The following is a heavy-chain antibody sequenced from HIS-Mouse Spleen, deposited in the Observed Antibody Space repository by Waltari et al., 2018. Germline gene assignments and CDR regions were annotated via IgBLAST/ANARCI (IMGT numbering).Heavy chain of an antibody. CDR1: GGSVSSGSYY. CDR2: IYYSGST. J-gene: IGHJ3*02. Sequence: QVQLQESGPGLVKPSETLSLTCTVSGGSVSSGSYYWSWIRQPPGKGLEWIGYIYYSGSTNSNPSLKGRVTISVDTSKNQFSLKLSSVTAADTAVYYCARDKGTTVTTFDAFDIWGQGTMVTVSS. D-gene: IGHD4-4*01. V-gene: IGHV4-61*01. CDR3: ARDKGTTVTTFDAFDI.